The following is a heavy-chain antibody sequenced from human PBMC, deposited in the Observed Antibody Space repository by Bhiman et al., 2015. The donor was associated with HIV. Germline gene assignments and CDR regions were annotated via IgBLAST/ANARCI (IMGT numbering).Heavy chain of an antibody. Sequence: VQLVESGGGLVKPGGSLRLSCAASGFTFSSYAMHWVRQAPGKGLEWVAVISYDGSNKYYADSVKGRFTISRDNSKNTLYLQMNSLRAEDTAVYYCARGRWVGDSRGETFDYWGQGTLVTVSS. J-gene: IGHJ4*02. CDR2: ISYDGSNK. CDR1: GFTFSSYA. CDR3: ARGRWVGDSRGETFDY. D-gene: IGHD3-22*01. V-gene: IGHV3-30-3*01.